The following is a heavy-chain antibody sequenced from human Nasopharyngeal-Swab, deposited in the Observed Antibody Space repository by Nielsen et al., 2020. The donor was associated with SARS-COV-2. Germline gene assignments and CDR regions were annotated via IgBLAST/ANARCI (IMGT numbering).Heavy chain of an antibody. CDR1: GYTLTSYG. D-gene: IGHD1-26*01. V-gene: IGHV1-18*01. CDR2: ISDYNGQT. Sequence: ASVKVSCKASGYTLTSYGINWVRRAPGQGLEWMGWISDYNGQTHHVQTLQGRVTMTTDTSTSTVYMELRSLRSDDTAVYFCARDLQGALNYYVMDVWGQGTTVTVSS. J-gene: IGHJ6*02. CDR3: ARDLQGALNYYVMDV.